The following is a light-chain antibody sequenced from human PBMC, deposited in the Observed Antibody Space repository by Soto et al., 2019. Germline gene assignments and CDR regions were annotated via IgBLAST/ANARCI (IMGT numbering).Light chain of an antibody. CDR3: HQYAASPLT. Sequence: EIVLTQSPGTLSLSPGESTTLSCRASQSVGRNFLAWYQQNPGRAPRLLIHGASYRATGIPDRFSGSGSETDFTLTISRLEPEDSAVYYCHQYAASPLTFGGGTKVEIK. CDR1: QSVGRNF. CDR2: GAS. V-gene: IGKV3-20*01. J-gene: IGKJ4*01.